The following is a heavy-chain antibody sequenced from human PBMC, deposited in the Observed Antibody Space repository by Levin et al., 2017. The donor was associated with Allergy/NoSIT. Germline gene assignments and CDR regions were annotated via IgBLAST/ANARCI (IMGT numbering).Heavy chain of an antibody. CDR3: AKGGVTGGLGELSRDAFDI. D-gene: IGHD3-16*02. CDR2: ISGSGGST. J-gene: IGHJ3*02. V-gene: IGHV3-23*01. Sequence: ASVKVSCAASGFTFSSYAMSWVRQAPGKGLEWVSAISGSGGSTYYADSVKGRFTISRDNSKNTLYLQMNSLRAEDTAVYYCAKGGVTGGLGELSRDAFDIWGQGTMVTVSS. CDR1: GFTFSSYA.